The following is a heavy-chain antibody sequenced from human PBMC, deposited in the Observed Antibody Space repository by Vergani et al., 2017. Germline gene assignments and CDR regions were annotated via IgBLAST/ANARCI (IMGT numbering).Heavy chain of an antibody. J-gene: IGHJ3*02. V-gene: IGHV4-59*08. CDR1: FDSIRNLY. D-gene: IGHD2-15*01. Sequence: QVQLQESGPGLVKSSETLSLTCSVSFDSIRNLYCNWILQPPGKGLEWIGSIHYSEYTNYNPSLKTRVTISVDTSKNQFSLKLSSVTAADTAVYYCARGGDYTSYSSAFDIWGQGTMVTVSS. CDR2: IHYSEYT. CDR3: ARGGDYTSYSSAFDI.